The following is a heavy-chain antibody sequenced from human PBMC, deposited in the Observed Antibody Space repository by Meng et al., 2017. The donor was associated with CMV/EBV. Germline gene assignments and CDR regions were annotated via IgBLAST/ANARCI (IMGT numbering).Heavy chain of an antibody. CDR3: ARGPPRAFTTGTTLLDY. CDR1: GGSFSGYY. J-gene: IGHJ4*02. V-gene: IGHV4-34*01. D-gene: IGHD1-1*01. Sequence: YGGSFSGYYWSLIRQPPGNGLEWIGEINHSGSTNYNPSLKSRVTISVDTSKNQFSLKLSSVTAADTAVYYCARGPPRAFTTGTTLLDYWGQGTLVTVSS. CDR2: INHSGST.